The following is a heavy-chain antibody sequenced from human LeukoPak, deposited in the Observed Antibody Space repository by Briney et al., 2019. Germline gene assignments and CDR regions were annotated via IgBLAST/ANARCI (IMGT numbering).Heavy chain of an antibody. Sequence: GAPLRLSCAASGSIFRNYAMCWARQAPGKGLESVSAITGRGDTTYYADSVKGRFTVSRDNSKNTLYVEMNTLRAEDTAVYYCAKWGDYDILTGYYVSDFWGQGTLVTVSS. CDR1: GSIFRNYA. CDR3: AKWGDYDILTGYYVSDF. J-gene: IGHJ4*02. D-gene: IGHD3-9*01. CDR2: ITGRGDTT. V-gene: IGHV3-23*01.